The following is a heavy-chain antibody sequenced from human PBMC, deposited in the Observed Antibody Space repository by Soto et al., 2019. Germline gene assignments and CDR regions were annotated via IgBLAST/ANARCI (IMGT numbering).Heavy chain of an antibody. Sequence: QVQLVQSGAAVKKPGASVKVSCKASGYTFTSYDINWVRQAPGHGLEWMGWMNPNSGNTVYAQKVQGRVTMTRNTSISTAYMELSSLRSENTAMYYCASERNMYGVDVWGQGTTVTVSS. D-gene: IGHD1-1*01. CDR1: GYTFTSYD. CDR3: ASERNMYGVDV. CDR2: MNPNSGNT. V-gene: IGHV1-8*01. J-gene: IGHJ6*02.